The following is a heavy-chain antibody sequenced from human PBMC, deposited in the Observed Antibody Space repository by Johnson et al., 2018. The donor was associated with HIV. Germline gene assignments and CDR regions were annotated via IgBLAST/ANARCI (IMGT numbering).Heavy chain of an antibody. J-gene: IGHJ3*02. Sequence: QVQLVESGGGVVQPGTSLRLSCAASGFTFRNYAMHWVRQAPGKGLEWVAVISYDGSNKYYADSVKGRFTISRDNSKNTLYLQMNSLRAEDTAVYYCARDDLRDTGAFDIWGQGTMVTVSS. CDR2: ISYDGSNK. CDR1: GFTFRNYA. CDR3: ARDDLRDTGAFDI. D-gene: IGHD2-8*02. V-gene: IGHV3-30-3*01.